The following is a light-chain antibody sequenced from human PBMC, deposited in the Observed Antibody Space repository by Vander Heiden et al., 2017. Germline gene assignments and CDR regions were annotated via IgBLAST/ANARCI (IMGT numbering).Light chain of an antibody. J-gene: IGLJ1*01. Sequence: QSVLTQPPSASGTPGQRVTISCSGSSSNIGSNYVYWYQQLPGTAPKLLSYRNNQRPSGVPDRFSGSKSGTSASLAISGLRSEDEADYYGAAWDDSLSGSYVCGTGTKVT. CDR3: AAWDDSLSGSYV. V-gene: IGLV1-47*01. CDR2: RNN. CDR1: SSNIGSNY.